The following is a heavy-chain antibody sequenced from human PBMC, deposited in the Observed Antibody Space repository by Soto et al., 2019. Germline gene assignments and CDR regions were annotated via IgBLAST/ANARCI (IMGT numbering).Heavy chain of an antibody. Sequence: ASVKVSCKASGYTFTSYYMHWVRQAPGQGLEWMGIINPSGGSTSYAQKFQGRVTMTRDTSTSTVYMELSSLRSEDTAVYYCVVGDRGIAAAGTQSLDYWGQGTLVTVSS. CDR2: INPSGGST. V-gene: IGHV1-46*01. J-gene: IGHJ4*02. CDR1: GYTFTSYY. D-gene: IGHD6-13*01. CDR3: VVGDRGIAAAGTQSLDY.